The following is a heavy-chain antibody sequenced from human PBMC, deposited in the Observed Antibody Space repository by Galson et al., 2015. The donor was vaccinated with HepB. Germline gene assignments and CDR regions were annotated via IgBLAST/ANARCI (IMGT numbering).Heavy chain of an antibody. CDR3: ARDLDPSPGTGWEYGMDV. CDR1: GFTFSSYA. Sequence: SLRLSCAASGFTFSSYAMHWVRQAPGKGLEWVAVISYDGSNKYYADSVKGRFTISRDNSKNTLYLQMNSLRAEDTAVYYCARDLDPSPGTGWEYGMDVWGQGTTVTVSS. J-gene: IGHJ6*02. D-gene: IGHD3-10*01. V-gene: IGHV3-30-3*01. CDR2: ISYDGSNK.